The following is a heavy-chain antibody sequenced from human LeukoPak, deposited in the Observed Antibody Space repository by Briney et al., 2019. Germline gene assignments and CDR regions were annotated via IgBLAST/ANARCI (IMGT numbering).Heavy chain of an antibody. CDR2: ISSSWNTI. CDR3: ARDGQYFDWVDASDSYYMDV. D-gene: IGHD3-9*01. V-gene: IGHV3-48*01. J-gene: IGHJ6*03. CDR1: GFTFSSYS. Sequence: GGSLRLSCAASGFTFSSYSMNWVRQAPGKGLEWVSYISSSWNTIYYADSVKGRFTISRDNAKNSLYLQMNSLRAEDTAVYYCARDGQYFDWVDASDSYYMDVWGKGTTVTVSS.